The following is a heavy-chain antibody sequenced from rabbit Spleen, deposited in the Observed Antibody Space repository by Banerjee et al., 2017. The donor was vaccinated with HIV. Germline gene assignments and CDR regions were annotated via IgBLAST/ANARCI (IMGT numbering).Heavy chain of an antibody. D-gene: IGHD1-1*01. Sequence: QEQLVESGGGLVKPGASLTLTCKASGFSFSNKAVMCWVRQAPGKGLEWIACINTGGTGSAYYATWAKGRFTISKTSSTTVTLQMTSLTAADTATYFCARDLVGVIGWNFYLWGQGTLVTVS. J-gene: IGHJ4*01. V-gene: IGHV1S45*01. CDR1: GFSFSNKAV. CDR3: ARDLVGVIGWNFYL. CDR2: INTGGTGSA.